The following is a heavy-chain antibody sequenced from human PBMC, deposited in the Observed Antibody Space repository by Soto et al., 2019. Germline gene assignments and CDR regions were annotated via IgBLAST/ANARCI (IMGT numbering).Heavy chain of an antibody. CDR3: ARRHDILTGSDSFDV. V-gene: IGHV4-31*03. D-gene: IGHD3-9*01. CDR1: GDSISSDGYY. J-gene: IGHJ3*01. Sequence: QVQLQESGPGLVRPSQTLSLTCTLSGDSISSDGYYWSWIRHRPGKGLEWIGDFYYSGTTSYYPSLRSRLTISVDTSKNQFSLRLSSVTATDTAVYYCARRHDILTGSDSFDVWGRGTLVTVSS. CDR2: FYYSGTT.